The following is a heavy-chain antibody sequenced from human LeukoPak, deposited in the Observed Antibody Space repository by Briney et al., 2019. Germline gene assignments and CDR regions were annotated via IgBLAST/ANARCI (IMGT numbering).Heavy chain of an antibody. J-gene: IGHJ4*02. CDR2: IYPGDSDT. Sequence: GESLKISCKGSGYSFTSYWIGWVRPMPGKGLEWMGIIYPGDSDTRYSPSFQGQVTISADKSISTAYLQWSSLKASDTAMYYCARSPPARGVIYDYWGQGTLVTVSS. CDR3: ARSPPARGVIYDY. D-gene: IGHD3-10*01. CDR1: GYSFTSYW. V-gene: IGHV5-51*01.